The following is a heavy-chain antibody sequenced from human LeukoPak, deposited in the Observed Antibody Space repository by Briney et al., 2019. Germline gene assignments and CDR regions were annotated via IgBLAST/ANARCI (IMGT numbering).Heavy chain of an antibody. Sequence: SETLSLTCTVSGDSISNGGYYWTWIRQHPGKGLEWIGYIYYSGTTYYNPSLKSRLTISIDTSKNQFSLKLSSVTAADTAVYYCARGDSTSWYFDYWSQGTMVTVSS. CDR3: ARGDSTSWYFDY. V-gene: IGHV4-31*03. D-gene: IGHD6-13*01. CDR1: GDSISNGGYY. J-gene: IGHJ4*03. CDR2: IYYSGTT.